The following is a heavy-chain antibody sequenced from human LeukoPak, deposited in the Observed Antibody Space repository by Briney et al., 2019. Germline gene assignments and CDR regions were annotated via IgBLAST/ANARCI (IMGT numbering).Heavy chain of an antibody. D-gene: IGHD3-10*01. Sequence: GGSLRLSRAASGFTFSSYAMSWVPQAPGKGLEWVLTITYSGGNTYYADSVKGRFTISRGNSKNTLYLQMKTLRAEDTAVYYCAKDPSDLGGSGSYNYFDCWGQGTLVTVSS. CDR3: AKDPSDLGGSGSYNYFDC. J-gene: IGHJ4*02. CDR1: GFTFSSYA. V-gene: IGHV3-23*01. CDR2: ITYSGGNT.